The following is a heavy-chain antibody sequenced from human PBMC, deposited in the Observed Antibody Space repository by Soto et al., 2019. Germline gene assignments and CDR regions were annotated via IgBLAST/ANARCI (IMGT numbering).Heavy chain of an antibody. CDR3: ARLGHPGH. CDR1: GGSLRNSV. V-gene: IGHV1-69*01. Sequence: QVQLVQSGAEVKKPGSSVKVSCTASGGSLRNSVISWVRQAPAQRLEWMGGVIPILGTANYAPKFEGRVTMTADEATSTAYMDLSSLITDDTAVYYCARLGHPGHWGPGTLVIVSS. J-gene: IGHJ4*02. CDR2: VIPILGTA.